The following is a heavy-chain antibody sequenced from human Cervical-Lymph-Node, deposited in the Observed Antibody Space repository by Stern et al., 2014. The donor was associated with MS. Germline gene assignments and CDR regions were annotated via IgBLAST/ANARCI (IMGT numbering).Heavy chain of an antibody. Sequence: QVQLVESGAEVKKPGASVKVSCKAAGYSFTGNYIHWLRQAPGQGLEWKGRTNPNSGDSNYALKFQGRVTMTRDTSISTAYMNLNRLGIDDTAVYYCARERGRAGPAMADYWGQGTLVTVSS. CDR3: ARERGRAGPAMADY. J-gene: IGHJ4*02. D-gene: IGHD5-18*01. CDR2: TNPNSGDS. CDR1: GYSFTGNY. V-gene: IGHV1-2*06.